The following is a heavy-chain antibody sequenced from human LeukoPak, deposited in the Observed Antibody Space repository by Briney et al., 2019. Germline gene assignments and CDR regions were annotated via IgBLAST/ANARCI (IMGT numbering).Heavy chain of an antibody. D-gene: IGHD1-26*01. J-gene: IGHJ4*02. Sequence: GGSLRLSCAASGFTFSSYSMNWVRQAPGKGLEWVSSISSSSSYIYYADSVKGRFTISRDNAKNSLYLQMNSLRAEDTAVYYCARPPIVGATTDLGDYWGQGTLVTVSS. CDR2: ISSSSSYI. V-gene: IGHV3-21*04. CDR3: ARPPIVGATTDLGDY. CDR1: GFTFSSYS.